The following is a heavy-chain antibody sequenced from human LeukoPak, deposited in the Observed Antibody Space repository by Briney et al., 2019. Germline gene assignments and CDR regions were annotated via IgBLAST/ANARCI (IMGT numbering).Heavy chain of an antibody. CDR2: IKSKIDGGTT. Sequence: GGSLRLSCAASGFTFSNAWMSWVRQAPGKGLEWVGRIKSKIDGGTTDYATPVKGRFSISRDDSRNTLHLQMNNLKTEDTAVYYCTTDAGYTSRWYNYWGQGTLVTVSS. CDR1: GFTFSNAW. CDR3: TTDAGYTSRWYNY. V-gene: IGHV3-15*01. D-gene: IGHD6-13*01. J-gene: IGHJ4*02.